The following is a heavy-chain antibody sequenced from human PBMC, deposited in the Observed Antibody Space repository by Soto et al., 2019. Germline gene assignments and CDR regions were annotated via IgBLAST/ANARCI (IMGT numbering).Heavy chain of an antibody. CDR1: GVTFSSET. CDR2: IIPLFGTA. Sequence: QVQLVQSGADVKKPGSSVKVSCQASGVTFSSETLGWVRQAPGQGLEWVGGIIPLFGTASYAQKFQGRVTITADESTSTVYMELSSLRSDDTAVYFCATELGENPASPFDAWGQGTKVIVSS. J-gene: IGHJ4*02. CDR3: ATELGENPASPFDA. D-gene: IGHD3-10*01. V-gene: IGHV1-69*01.